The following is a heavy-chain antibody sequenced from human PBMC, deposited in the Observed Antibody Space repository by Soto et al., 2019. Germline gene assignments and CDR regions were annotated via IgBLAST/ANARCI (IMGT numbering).Heavy chain of an antibody. CDR2: ISSSSSYT. CDR3: ASARPGY. D-gene: IGHD6-6*01. Sequence: PGGSLRLSCAASGFTFSSYSMNWVRQAPGKGLEWVSSISSSSSYTYYADSVKGRFTISRDNAKNSLYLQMNSLRAEDTAVYYCASARPGYWGQGTLVTVSS. V-gene: IGHV3-21*01. J-gene: IGHJ4*02. CDR1: GFTFSSYS.